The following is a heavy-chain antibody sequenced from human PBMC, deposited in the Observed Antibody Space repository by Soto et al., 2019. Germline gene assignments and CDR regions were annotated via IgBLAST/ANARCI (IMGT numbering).Heavy chain of an antibody. V-gene: IGHV3-15*01. CDR1: GFTFSNAW. J-gene: IGHJ1*01. CDR3: TAKPTAYCGGDCAEYFQH. Sequence: GGSLRLSCAASGFTFSNAWMSWVRPAPGKGLEWVGRIKSKTDGGTTDYAAPVKGRLTISRDDSKNTLYLQMNSLKTEDTAVYYGTAKPTAYCGGDCAEYFQHWGQGPLVTVSS. CDR2: IKSKTDGGTT. D-gene: IGHD2-21*02.